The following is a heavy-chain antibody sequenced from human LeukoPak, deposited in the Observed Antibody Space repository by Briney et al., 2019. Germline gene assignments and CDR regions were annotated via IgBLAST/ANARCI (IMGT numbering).Heavy chain of an antibody. V-gene: IGHV4-39*01. J-gene: IGHJ4*02. D-gene: IGHD3-22*01. CDR2: IYYTGGT. CDR3: ARHDNSGLDF. CDR1: GGSFSKDSYH. Sequence: SETLSLTCTVSGGSFSKDSYHWAWLPQPPGKGLEWFGNIYYTGGTYYNPSLKSRVSISIDTSKNHFSLKLSSVTAADTAVYYCARHDNSGLDFWGRGTLVTVSS.